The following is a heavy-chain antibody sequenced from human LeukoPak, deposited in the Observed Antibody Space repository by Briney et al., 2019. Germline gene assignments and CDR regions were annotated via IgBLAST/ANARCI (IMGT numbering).Heavy chain of an antibody. Sequence: GGSLRLSCAASGFTFTTYWMSWVRQAPGKGLEWVSAISGSGGSTYYADSVKGRFTISRDNSKNTLYLQMNSLRAEDTAVYYCAKDFAVDYYDSSGYQAFDIWGQGTMVTVSS. CDR3: AKDFAVDYYDSSGYQAFDI. J-gene: IGHJ3*02. CDR2: ISGSGGST. D-gene: IGHD3-22*01. CDR1: GFTFTTYW. V-gene: IGHV3-23*01.